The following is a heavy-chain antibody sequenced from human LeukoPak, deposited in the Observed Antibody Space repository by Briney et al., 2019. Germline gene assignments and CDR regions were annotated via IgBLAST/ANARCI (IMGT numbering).Heavy chain of an antibody. V-gene: IGHV3-30*04. CDR3: ARDLYYDSRAYYFDY. CDR2: ISYDGSNK. D-gene: IGHD3-22*01. CDR1: GFTFSSYA. J-gene: IGHJ4*02. Sequence: PGGSLRLSCAASGFTFSSYAMHWVRQAPGKGLEWVAVISYDGSNKYYADSVKGRFTISRDNSKNTLYLQMNSLRAEDTAVYYCARDLYYDSRAYYFDYWGQGILVTVSS.